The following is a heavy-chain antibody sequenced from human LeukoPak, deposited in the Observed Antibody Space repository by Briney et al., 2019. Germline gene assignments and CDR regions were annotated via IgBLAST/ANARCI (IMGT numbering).Heavy chain of an antibody. J-gene: IGHJ4*02. CDR2: IYSGGST. CDR1: GFTVSSNY. Sequence: GGSLRLSCAASGFTVSSNYMSWVRQAPGKGLEWVSVIYSGGSTYYADSVKGRFTISRDTSKNTVYFQMNSLRDEDTAVYYCARSPPIVGATDDYWGQGTLVTVSS. V-gene: IGHV3-53*01. CDR3: ARSPPIVGATDDY. D-gene: IGHD1-26*01.